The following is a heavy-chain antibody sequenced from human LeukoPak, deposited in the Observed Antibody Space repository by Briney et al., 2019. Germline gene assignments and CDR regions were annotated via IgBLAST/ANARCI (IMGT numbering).Heavy chain of an antibody. V-gene: IGHV3-21*01. CDR3: AKDRVGSGRYFDY. D-gene: IGHD3-10*01. CDR1: GFTFSSYS. CDR2: ISSSSSYI. J-gene: IGHJ4*02. Sequence: GGSLRLSCAASGFTFSSYSMNWVRQAPGKGLEWVSSISSSSSYIYYADSVKGRFTISRDNAKNSLYLQMNSLRAEDTAVYYCAKDRVGSGRYFDYWGQGTLVTVSS.